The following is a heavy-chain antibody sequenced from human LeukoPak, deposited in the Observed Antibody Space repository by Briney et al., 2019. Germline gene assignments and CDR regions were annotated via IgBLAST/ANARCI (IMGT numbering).Heavy chain of an antibody. CDR2: IKQDGSEK. Sequence: PGGSLRLSCAASGFTFSSYWMSWVRQAPGKGLEWVANIKQDGSEKYYVDSVKGRFTISRDNAKNSLYLQMNSLRAEDTAVYYCARPDTYYDFWSGPNAYYYYGMDVWGQGTTVTVSS. CDR1: GFTFSSYW. J-gene: IGHJ6*02. CDR3: ARPDTYYDFWSGPNAYYYYGMDV. V-gene: IGHV3-7*01. D-gene: IGHD3-3*01.